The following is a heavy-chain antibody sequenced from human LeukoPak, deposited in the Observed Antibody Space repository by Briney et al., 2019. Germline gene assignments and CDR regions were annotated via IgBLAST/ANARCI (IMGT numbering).Heavy chain of an antibody. CDR2: IYYSGST. CDR3: ARHDRWFGELNNFDY. Sequence: SXTLSLTCTVSGGSISSSSYYWGWIRQPPGKGLVWIGSIYYSGSTYYNPSLKSRVTISVDTSKNQFSLKLSSVTAADTAAYYCARHDRWFGELNNFDYWGQGTLVTLSS. CDR1: GGSISSSSYY. D-gene: IGHD3-10*01. V-gene: IGHV4-39*01. J-gene: IGHJ4*02.